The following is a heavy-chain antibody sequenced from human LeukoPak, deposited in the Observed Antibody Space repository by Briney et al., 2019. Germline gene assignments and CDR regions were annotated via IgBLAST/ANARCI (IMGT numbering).Heavy chain of an antibody. Sequence: SETLSLTCAVYGGSFSGYYWSWIRQPPGKGLEWIGEINHSGSTNYNPSLTSRVTISVDTSKNQFSLKLSSVTAADTAVYYCARKTWIQLWARIDYWGQGTLVTVSS. CDR1: GGSFSGYY. CDR3: ARKTWIQLWARIDY. V-gene: IGHV4-34*01. J-gene: IGHJ4*02. CDR2: INHSGST. D-gene: IGHD5-18*01.